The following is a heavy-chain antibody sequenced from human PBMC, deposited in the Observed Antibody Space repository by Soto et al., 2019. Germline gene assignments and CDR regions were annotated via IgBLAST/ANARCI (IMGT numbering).Heavy chain of an antibody. Sequence: GGSLRLSCAASGFSFSNYEMNWVRQAPGKGLEWVSYISSSSRTIYYADSVRGRFTISRDNAKNSVYLQMNSLRAEDTAVYYCAREESFVDYWGQGTLVTVST. CDR3: AREESFVDY. J-gene: IGHJ4*02. CDR2: ISSSSRTI. CDR1: GFSFSNYE. D-gene: IGHD1-26*01. V-gene: IGHV3-48*03.